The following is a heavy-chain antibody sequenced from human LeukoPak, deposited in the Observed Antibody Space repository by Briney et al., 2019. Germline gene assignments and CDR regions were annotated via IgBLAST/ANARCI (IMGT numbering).Heavy chain of an antibody. CDR2: TYYRSKWYN. CDR3: ARDSPLTTVTTFPYWYFDL. CDR1: GDSVSSNSAA. J-gene: IGHJ2*01. Sequence: SQTLSLTCAIPGDSVSSNSAAWNWIRQSPSRGLEWLGRTYYRSKWYNDYAVSVKSRTTINPDTSKNQFSLQLNSVTPEDTAVYYCARDSPLTTVTTFPYWYFDLWGRGTLVTVSS. D-gene: IGHD4-17*01. V-gene: IGHV6-1*01.